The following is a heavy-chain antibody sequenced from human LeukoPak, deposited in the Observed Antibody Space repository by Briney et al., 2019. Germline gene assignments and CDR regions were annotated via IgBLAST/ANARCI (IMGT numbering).Heavy chain of an antibody. CDR1: GFTFSSYE. V-gene: IGHV3-48*03. CDR2: ISSSGSTI. J-gene: IGHJ4*02. Sequence: GGSLRLSCAASGFTFSSYEMNWVRQAPGQGLEWVSYISSSGSTIYYADSVKGRFTISRDNAKNSLYLQMNSLTAEDTAVYYCARDPGTRIDYWGQGTLVTVSS. CDR3: ARDPGTRIDY.